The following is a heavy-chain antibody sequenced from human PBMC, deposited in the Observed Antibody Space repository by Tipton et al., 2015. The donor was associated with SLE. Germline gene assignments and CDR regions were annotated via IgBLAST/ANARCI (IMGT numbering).Heavy chain of an antibody. CDR2: IYTSGST. J-gene: IGHJ4*02. CDR3: ARRRYLSPAGAPNTTPPLRRRVTKQVATSKNQFPRNLSSVPAADTAVYYCARRRFNSGYYLDF. D-gene: IGHD1-14*01. V-gene: IGHV4-4*09. Sequence: TLSLTCTVSGDSISTYYWSWIRQPPGKGLEWIGYIYTSGSTNYNPSLKSRVTISVDTSKNQFSLKLSSVTAADTAVYYCARRRYLSPAGAPNTTPPLRRRVTKQVATSKNQFPRNLSSVPAADTAVYYCARRRFNSGYYLDFWGQGTLVTVSS. CDR1: GDSISTYY.